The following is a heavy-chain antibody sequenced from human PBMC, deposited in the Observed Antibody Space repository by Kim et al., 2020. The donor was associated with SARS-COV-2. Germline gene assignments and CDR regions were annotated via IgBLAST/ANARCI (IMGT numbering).Heavy chain of an antibody. V-gene: IGHV3-74*01. CDR1: GFTFSSYW. J-gene: IGHJ4*02. D-gene: IGHD6-13*01. CDR2: IYSDGSTT. Sequence: GGSLRLSCAASGFTFSSYWMHWVRQVPGKGLVWVSRIYSDGSTTNYADSVKGRFTISRDNAKNTRYLEMNSVRAEDTAVYYCARGGNSSSRRAFNYWGQGTLDTVSS. CDR3: ARGGNSSSRRAFNY.